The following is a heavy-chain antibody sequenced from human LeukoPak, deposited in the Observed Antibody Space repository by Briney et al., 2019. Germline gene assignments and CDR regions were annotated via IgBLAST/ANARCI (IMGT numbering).Heavy chain of an antibody. CDR1: GYTFSRNG. Sequence: ASVKVSCKASGYTFSRNGVSWVRQAPGQGLEWLGWISAYNGNTNYAQKLQGRVIVTTDTSTSTTYMELRSLRSDDTAVYYCVRRPVEAMGFFDYWVQGTLVTVSS. J-gene: IGHJ4*02. CDR3: VRRPVEAMGFFDY. V-gene: IGHV1-18*01. D-gene: IGHD6-19*01. CDR2: ISAYNGNT.